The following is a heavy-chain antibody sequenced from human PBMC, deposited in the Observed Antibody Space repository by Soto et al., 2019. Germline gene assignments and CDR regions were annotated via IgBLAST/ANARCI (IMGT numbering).Heavy chain of an antibody. CDR3: ARDPEVTMVRGAPLDY. J-gene: IGHJ4*02. Sequence: ASVKVSCKASGYTFTSYGISWVRQAPGQGLEWMGWISAYNGNTNYAQKLQGRVTMTTDTSTSTAYMELRSLRSDDTAVYYCARDPEVTMVRGAPLDYWGQGTLVTFSS. V-gene: IGHV1-18*01. CDR1: GYTFTSYG. CDR2: ISAYNGNT. D-gene: IGHD3-10*01.